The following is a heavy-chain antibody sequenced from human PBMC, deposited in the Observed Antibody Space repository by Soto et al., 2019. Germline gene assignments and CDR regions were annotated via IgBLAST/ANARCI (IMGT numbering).Heavy chain of an antibody. Sequence: QVQLVESGGGVVQPGRSLRLSCAASGFTFSSYAMHWVRQAPGKGLEWVAVISYDGSNKYYADSVKGRFTISRDNSKNTLYLQMNSLRAEDTAVYYCARDLPHVVGAMVGFDYWGQGTLVTVSS. D-gene: IGHD1-26*01. CDR2: ISYDGSNK. J-gene: IGHJ4*02. V-gene: IGHV3-30-3*01. CDR1: GFTFSSYA. CDR3: ARDLPHVVGAMVGFDY.